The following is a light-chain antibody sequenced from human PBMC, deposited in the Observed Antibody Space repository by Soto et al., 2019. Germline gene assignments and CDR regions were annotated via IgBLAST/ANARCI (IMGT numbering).Light chain of an antibody. V-gene: IGLV2-14*03. CDR3: TSYTGSAPFNV. CDR2: DVN. CDR1: TTDVDGYDY. J-gene: IGLJ1*01. Sequence: QSALTQPASVSGSPGQSITISCTGATTDVDGYDYVSWYQQHPGQDPKLMIFDVNNRPSGVSGRCSGSKSGDKASLTISGLQAEDDGDYYCTSYTGSAPFNVFGSGTKVTVL.